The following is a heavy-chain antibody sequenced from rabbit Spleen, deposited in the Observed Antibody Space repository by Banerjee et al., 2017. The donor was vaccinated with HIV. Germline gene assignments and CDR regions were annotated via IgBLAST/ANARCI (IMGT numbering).Heavy chain of an antibody. CDR2: IDPVFGIT. CDR3: ARDPYALSGGGPINL. J-gene: IGHJ4*01. D-gene: IGHD1-1*01. CDR1: GFDFSSYG. Sequence: QEQLVESGGGLVQPGGSLKLSCKASGFDFSSYGVSWVRQAPGKGLEWIGYIDPVFGITYYANWVNGRFTISSHNAQNTLFLQLNSLTAADTATYFCARDPYALSGGGPINLWGPGTLVTVS. V-gene: IGHV1S47*01.